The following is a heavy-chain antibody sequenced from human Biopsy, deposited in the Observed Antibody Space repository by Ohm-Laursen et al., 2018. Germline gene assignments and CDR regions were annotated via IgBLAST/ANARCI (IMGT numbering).Heavy chain of an antibody. J-gene: IGHJ4*02. CDR3: AKCMTYSGDGIDC. CDR2: ISGRTSRT. V-gene: IGHV3-23*01. D-gene: IGHD5-12*01. CDR1: GFTFSSNA. Sequence: GSLRLSCAASGFTFSSNAMSWVRQAPGKGLEWVSGISGRTSRTYYADSVKGRFTISRDNSKNTLYLQMSSLRAEDTALYYCAKCMTYSGDGIDCWGQGTLVTVSS.